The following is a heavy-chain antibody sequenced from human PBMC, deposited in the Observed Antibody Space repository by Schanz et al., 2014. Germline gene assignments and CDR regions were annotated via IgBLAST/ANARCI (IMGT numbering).Heavy chain of an antibody. Sequence: QVQLVQSGAEVKKPGASVKVSCKASGYTFTSDSMHWVRQAPGQGLEWMGRIIPILGIANYAQKFQGRVTITADRSTSTAYMELSSLRSEDTAVYYCARDFSAYVGNYFDYWGQGTLVTVSS. CDR2: IIPILGIA. D-gene: IGHD5-12*01. J-gene: IGHJ4*02. CDR3: ARDFSAYVGNYFDY. V-gene: IGHV1-69*04. CDR1: GYTFTSDS.